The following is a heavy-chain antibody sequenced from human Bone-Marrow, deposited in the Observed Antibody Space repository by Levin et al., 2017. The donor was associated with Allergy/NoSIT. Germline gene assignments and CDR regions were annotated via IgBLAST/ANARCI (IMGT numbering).Heavy chain of an antibody. Sequence: ESGPTLVKPTETLTLTCTFSGFSLRTSGVRVSWIRQPPGKALEWLARIDWDNAKFYSTSLRTRLTISKDTSKNQVVLRLTNIDPVDTATYYCTQGNDWGRFDYWGQGTLVTVSS. J-gene: IGHJ4*02. V-gene: IGHV2-70*04. D-gene: IGHD3-9*01. CDR3: TQGNDWGRFDY. CDR2: IDWDNAK. CDR1: GFSLRTSGVR.